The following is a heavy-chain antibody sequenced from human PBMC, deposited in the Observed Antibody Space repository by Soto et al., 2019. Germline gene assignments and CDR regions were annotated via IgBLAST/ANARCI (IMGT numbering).Heavy chain of an antibody. CDR2: IYYSGST. V-gene: IGHV4-34*09. J-gene: IGHJ6*03. CDR1: GGSFSGYY. D-gene: IGHD3-3*01. CDR3: ARVDFGVVTIPEYYYYYMDV. Sequence: PSETLSLTCAVYGGSFSGYYWSWIRQPPGKGLEWIGYIYYSGSTYYNPSLKSRVTISVDTSKNQFSLKLSSVTAADTAVYYCARVDFGVVTIPEYYYYYMDVWGKGTTVTVSS.